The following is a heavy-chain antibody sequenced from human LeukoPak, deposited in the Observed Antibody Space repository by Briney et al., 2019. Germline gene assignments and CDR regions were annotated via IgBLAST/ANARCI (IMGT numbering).Heavy chain of an antibody. V-gene: IGHV3-74*01. CDR3: ARDDCSSSNCLTY. J-gene: IGHJ4*02. D-gene: IGHD2-2*01. CDR1: GFTFSNYW. Sequence: GGSLRLSCAASGFTFSNYWTHWVRQAPGKGLVWVSRINTDGSSTNYADSVKGRFTISRKKTLYLQMNSLRAEDTAVYYCARDDCSSSNCLTYWGQGTLVTVSS. CDR2: INTDGSST.